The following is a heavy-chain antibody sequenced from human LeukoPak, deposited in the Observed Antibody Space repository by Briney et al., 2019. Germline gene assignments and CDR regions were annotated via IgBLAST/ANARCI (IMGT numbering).Heavy chain of an antibody. CDR1: GFTFSSYA. Sequence: GGSLRLPCAASGFTFSSYAMSWVRQAPGKGLEWVSAISGSGGSTYYADSVKGRFTTFRDNSENTLYLEMNSLRAEDTAVYYCARLMGYYGSGSYSFMDVWGQGTTVTVSS. J-gene: IGHJ6*02. CDR3: ARLMGYYGSGSYSFMDV. CDR2: ISGSGGST. V-gene: IGHV3-23*01. D-gene: IGHD3-10*01.